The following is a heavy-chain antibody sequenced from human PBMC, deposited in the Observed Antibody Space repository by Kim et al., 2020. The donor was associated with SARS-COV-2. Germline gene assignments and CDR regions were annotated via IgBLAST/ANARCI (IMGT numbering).Heavy chain of an antibody. J-gene: IGHJ5*02. CDR2: ISYDGSNK. CDR3: ARDPGSSWYNWFDP. D-gene: IGHD6-13*01. CDR1: GFTFSSYA. Sequence: GGSLRLSCAASGFTFSSYAMHWVRQAPGKGLEWVAVISYDGSNKYYADSVKGRFTISRDNSKNTLYLQMNSLRAEDTAVYYCARDPGSSWYNWFDPWGQGTLVTVSS. V-gene: IGHV3-30-3*01.